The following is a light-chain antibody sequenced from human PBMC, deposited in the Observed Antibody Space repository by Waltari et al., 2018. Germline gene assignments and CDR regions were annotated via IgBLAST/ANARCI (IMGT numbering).Light chain of an antibody. CDR3: QKYVSLPAT. Sequence: EIVLTQSPGTLSLSPGERVTLSCRASQSVRRSLAWYQRKPGPAPRLLIYDASSRATGIPDRFSGSGSGTDFSLTISRLEPEDSAVYYCQKYVSLPATFGQGTKVEIK. V-gene: IGKV3-20*01. CDR2: DAS. CDR1: QSVRRS. J-gene: IGKJ1*01.